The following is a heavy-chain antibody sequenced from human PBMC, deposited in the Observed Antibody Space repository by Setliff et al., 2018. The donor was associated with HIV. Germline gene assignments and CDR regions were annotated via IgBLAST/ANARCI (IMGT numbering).Heavy chain of an antibody. Sequence: AETLSLTCAVYGVSFSGYYLRWIRQPPGKGLEWIGEINHGGSTNYNPSPKSRVTISVDTSKNQFSQQLNSVTAADTAVYYCAREGDYYASSGYYSFYNFDYWGQGTLVTVSS. D-gene: IGHD3-22*01. CDR1: GVSFSGYY. V-gene: IGHV4-34*01. J-gene: IGHJ4*02. CDR2: INHGGST. CDR3: AREGDYYASSGYYSFYNFDY.